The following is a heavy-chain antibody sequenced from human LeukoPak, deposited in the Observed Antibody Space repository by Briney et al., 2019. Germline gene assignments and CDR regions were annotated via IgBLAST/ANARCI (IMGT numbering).Heavy chain of an antibody. CDR1: GYSISSGYY. D-gene: IGHD1-26*01. Sequence: PSETLSPTCAVSGYSISSGYYWGWIRPPPGKGLEWIGSIYHSGSTYYNPSLKSRVTISVDTSKNQFSLKLSSVTAADTAVYYCARHPSLPYFDYWGQGTLVTVS. CDR3: ARHPSLPYFDY. V-gene: IGHV4-38-2*01. CDR2: IYHSGST. J-gene: IGHJ4*02.